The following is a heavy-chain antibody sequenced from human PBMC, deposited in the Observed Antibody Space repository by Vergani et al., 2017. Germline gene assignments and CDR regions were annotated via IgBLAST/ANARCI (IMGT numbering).Heavy chain of an antibody. D-gene: IGHD3-10*01. CDR3: AASMVRGVIYYFDY. J-gene: IGHJ4*02. Sequence: QVQLVQSGAEVKSPWASVKVSCKASGYTLTGYYLHWVRQAPGQGLQWMGWSNPNRGGTNYAQKFPGWVTMTRETSTSRSYMEVGRLGSDDTAVYYCAASMVRGVIYYFDYWGQGTLVTVSS. CDR1: GYTLTGYY. V-gene: IGHV1-2*04. CDR2: SNPNRGGT.